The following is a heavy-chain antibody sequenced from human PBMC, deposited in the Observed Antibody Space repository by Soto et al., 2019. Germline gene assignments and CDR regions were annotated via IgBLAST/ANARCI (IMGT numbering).Heavy chain of an antibody. Sequence: QVTLKESGPVLVKPTETLTLTCTVSGFSLCNARMGVSWIRQPPGKALEWLAHIFSNDEKSYSTSLKSRLTISKDTSKSQVVLTMTNMDPVDTATYYCARVPDYDFGRYYFDYWGQGTLVTVSS. V-gene: IGHV2-26*01. CDR1: GFSLCNARMG. CDR2: IFSNDEK. J-gene: IGHJ4*02. CDR3: ARVPDYDFGRYYFDY. D-gene: IGHD3-3*01.